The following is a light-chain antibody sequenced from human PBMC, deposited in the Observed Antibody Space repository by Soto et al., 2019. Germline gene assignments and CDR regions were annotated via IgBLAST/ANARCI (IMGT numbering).Light chain of an antibody. CDR3: QQYNNWPRT. Sequence: EIVMTQSPPTLSVSPGERATLSCRTSQSVSANLAWYQQKPGQAPRLLIYGASPRATGIPARFSGSGSGTEFSLTISSLQSEDFAVYYCQQYNNWPRTFGQGTQVEIK. V-gene: IGKV3-15*01. J-gene: IGKJ1*01. CDR2: GAS. CDR1: QSVSAN.